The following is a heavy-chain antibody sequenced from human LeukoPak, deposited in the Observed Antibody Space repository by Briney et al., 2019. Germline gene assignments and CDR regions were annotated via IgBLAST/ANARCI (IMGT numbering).Heavy chain of an antibody. CDR2: INPSIDSI. CDR3: AREWRIQLYLPDY. CDR1: GYTLTTYF. D-gene: IGHD5-18*01. Sequence: ASVKVSCKASGYTLTTYFIHWVRQAPGQRLEWMGIINPSIDSINYARKFQRRVTMTSDTSTSTVYMELSDLRSEDTAVYYCAREWRIQLYLPDYWGQGTLVTVSS. J-gene: IGHJ4*02. V-gene: IGHV1-46*01.